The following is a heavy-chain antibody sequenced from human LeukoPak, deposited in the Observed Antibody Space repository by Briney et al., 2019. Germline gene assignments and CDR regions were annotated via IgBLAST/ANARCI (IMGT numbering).Heavy chain of an antibody. CDR2: ISYDGSNK. CDR1: GFTFSSYG. V-gene: IGHV3-30*18. Sequence: GRSLRLSCAASGFTFSSYGMHWVRQAPGKGLEWVAVISYDGSNKYYADSVKGRFTISRDNSKNTLYLQMNSLRAEDTAVYYCAKEVAARPHRKHFDYWGQGTLVTVSS. D-gene: IGHD6-6*01. J-gene: IGHJ4*02. CDR3: AKEVAARPHRKHFDY.